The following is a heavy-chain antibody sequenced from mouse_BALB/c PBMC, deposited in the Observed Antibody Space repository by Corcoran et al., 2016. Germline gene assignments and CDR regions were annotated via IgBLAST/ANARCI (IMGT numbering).Heavy chain of an antibody. CDR1: GFSRSTSGMG. CDR3: ARIYYGNYYSMDY. CDR2: IWWDDDK. Sequence: QVTLKESGHGILQPSQTLSLTCSFSGFSRSTSGMGVGWIRQPSGKGLEWLAHIWWDDDKRYNPALKSRLTISKDTSSNQVFLKIASVDTADTATYYCARIYYGNYYSMDYWGQGTSVTVSS. V-gene: IGHV8-8*01. J-gene: IGHJ4*01. D-gene: IGHD2-1*01.